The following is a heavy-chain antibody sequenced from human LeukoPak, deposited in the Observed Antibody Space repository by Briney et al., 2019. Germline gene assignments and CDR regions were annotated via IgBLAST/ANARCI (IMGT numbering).Heavy chain of an antibody. Sequence: HPGRSLRLSCAASGFTFSSYAMHWVRQAPGKGLEWVAVISYDGSNKYYADSVKGRFTISRDNSKNTLYLQMNSLRAEDTAVYYCARGVTMVRGVEYWGQGTLVTVSS. CDR3: ARGVTMVRGVEY. V-gene: IGHV3-30-3*01. CDR2: ISYDGSNK. CDR1: GFTFSSYA. J-gene: IGHJ4*02. D-gene: IGHD3-10*01.